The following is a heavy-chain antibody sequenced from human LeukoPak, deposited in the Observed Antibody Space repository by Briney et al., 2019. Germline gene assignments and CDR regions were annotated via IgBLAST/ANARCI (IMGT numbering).Heavy chain of an antibody. CDR2: ISETGRST. Sequence: PGGSLRLSCVASGFTFSTFAMNWVRQAPGKGLEWVSTISETGRSTYYADSVKGRFTISRDNSKNTLYLQMNSLRAEDTAVYYCASLTQRTAMAHFDYWGQGTLVTVSS. CDR3: ASLTQRTAMAHFDY. V-gene: IGHV3-23*01. J-gene: IGHJ4*02. CDR1: GFTFSTFA. D-gene: IGHD5-18*01.